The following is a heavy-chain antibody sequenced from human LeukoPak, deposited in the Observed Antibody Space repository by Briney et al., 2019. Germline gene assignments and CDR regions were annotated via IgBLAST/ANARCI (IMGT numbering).Heavy chain of an antibody. CDR2: IKQDGSEK. V-gene: IGHV3-7*03. CDR3: ARSYGGNVFDY. CDR1: GFTFSSYW. Sequence: GGSLRLSCAASGFTFSSYWMSWVRQAPGKGLEWVANIKQDGSEKYYLDSVKGRLTISRDHAKNSLYLQMNSLRAEDTAVYYCARSYGGNVFDYWGQGTLVTVSS. D-gene: IGHD4-23*01. J-gene: IGHJ4*02.